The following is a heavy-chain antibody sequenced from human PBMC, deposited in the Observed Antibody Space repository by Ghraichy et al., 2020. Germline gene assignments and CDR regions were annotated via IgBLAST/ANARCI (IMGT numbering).Heavy chain of an antibody. CDR3: ARHPWGYYYYGMDV. D-gene: IGHD3-16*01. V-gene: IGHV4-39*01. CDR2: INYSGST. J-gene: IGHJ6*02. Sequence: ETLSLTCSVSGGSINSSRYYWGWIRQPPGKGLEWIGSINYSGSTYYNPSLKSRVTIFVDTSKNQFSLRLSSVTAADTAVYYCARHPWGYYYYGMDVWGQGTTVTVS. CDR1: GGSINSSRYY.